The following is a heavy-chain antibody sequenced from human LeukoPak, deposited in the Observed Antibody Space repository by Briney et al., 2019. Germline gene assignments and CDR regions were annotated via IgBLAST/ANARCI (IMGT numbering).Heavy chain of an antibody. D-gene: IGHD6-6*01. V-gene: IGHV1-69*13. Sequence: SVKVSCKASGYTFSSYAISWVRQAPGQGLEWMGGIIPIFGTANYAQKFQGRVTITADESTSTAYMELSSLRSEDTAVYYCARGIAARLNVYFDYWGQGTLVTVSS. CDR3: ARGIAARLNVYFDY. CDR2: IIPIFGTA. J-gene: IGHJ4*02. CDR1: GYTFSSYA.